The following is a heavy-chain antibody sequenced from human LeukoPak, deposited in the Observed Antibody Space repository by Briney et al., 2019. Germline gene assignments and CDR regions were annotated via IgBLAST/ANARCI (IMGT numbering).Heavy chain of an antibody. V-gene: IGHV5-51*01. Sequence: GESLKISCKGSGYSFTSYWIGWVRQMPGKGLEWMGIIYPGDSDTRYSPSFQGQVTISADKSISTAYLQWSSLKASDTAMYYCARHRGTTVTTRLWLDYWGQGFLVTVSS. J-gene: IGHJ4*02. CDR1: GYSFTSYW. D-gene: IGHD4-17*01. CDR2: IYPGDSDT. CDR3: ARHRGTTVTTRLWLDY.